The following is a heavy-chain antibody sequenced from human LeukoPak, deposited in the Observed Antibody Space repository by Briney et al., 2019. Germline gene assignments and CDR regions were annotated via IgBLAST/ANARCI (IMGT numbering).Heavy chain of an antibody. Sequence: GGSLRLSCAASGFTVSSNYMSWVRQAPGKGLEWVSVIYSGGSTYYADSVKGRFTISRDNSKNTLYLQMNSLRAEDTAVYYCARHGRYYDILTGYAPGAFDIWGQGTMVTVS. CDR3: ARHGRYYDILTGYAPGAFDI. CDR2: IYSGGST. J-gene: IGHJ3*02. V-gene: IGHV3-66*04. D-gene: IGHD3-9*01. CDR1: GFTVSSNY.